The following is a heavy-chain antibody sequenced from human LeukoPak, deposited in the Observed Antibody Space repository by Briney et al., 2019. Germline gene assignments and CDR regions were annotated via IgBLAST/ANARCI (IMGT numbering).Heavy chain of an antibody. D-gene: IGHD3-22*01. Sequence: PGRSLRLSCAASGFTFSSYGMHWVRQAPGKGLEWVAVIWYDGSNKYYADSVKGRFTISRDNSKNTLYLQMNSLRAEDTAVYYCARGGGDSSGHYYEILLKSWGQGTLVTVSS. V-gene: IGHV3-33*01. CDR1: GFTFSSYG. CDR3: ARGGGDSSGHYYEILLKS. CDR2: IWYDGSNK. J-gene: IGHJ4*02.